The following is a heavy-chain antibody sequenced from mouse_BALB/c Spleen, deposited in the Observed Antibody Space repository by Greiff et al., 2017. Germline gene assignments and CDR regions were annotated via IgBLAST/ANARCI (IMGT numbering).Heavy chain of an antibody. D-gene: IGHD4-1*01. J-gene: IGHJ4*01. CDR2: IDPANGNT. CDR3: ASGYAMDY. V-gene: IGHV14-3*02. Sequence: EVKLQESGAELVKPGASVKLSCTASGFNIKDTYMHWVKQRPEQGLEWIGRIDPANGNTKYDPKFQGKATITADTSSNTAYLQLSSLTSEDTAVYYCASGYAMDYWGQGTSVTVSS. CDR1: GFNIKDTY.